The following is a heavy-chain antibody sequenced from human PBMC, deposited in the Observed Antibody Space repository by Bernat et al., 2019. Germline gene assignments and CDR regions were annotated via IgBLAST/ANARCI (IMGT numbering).Heavy chain of an antibody. Sequence: EVQLVESGGGLVQPGGSLRLSCAATGFTFNNYWMSWVRQAPGKGLEWVANIKQDGSQKYYVDSVKGRFTISRDNAKNTLYLQMNSLRAEDTAVYYCARDGYRGYSSSFSWGQGTLVTVSS. CDR2: IKQDGSQK. CDR1: GFTFNNYW. J-gene: IGHJ4*02. D-gene: IGHD6-13*01. V-gene: IGHV3-7*01. CDR3: ARDGYRGYSSSFS.